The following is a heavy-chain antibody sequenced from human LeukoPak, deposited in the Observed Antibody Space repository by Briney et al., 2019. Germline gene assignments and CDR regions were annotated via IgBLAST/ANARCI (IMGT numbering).Heavy chain of an antibody. J-gene: IGHJ5*02. CDR3: ARVGPGNPITIFGVVPQWFDP. V-gene: IGHV4-59*01. Sequence: PSETLSLTCTVSGGSISSYYWSWIRQPPGKGLEWIGYIYYSGSTNYNPSLKSRVTISVDTSKNQFSLKLSSVTAADTAVYYCARVGPGNPITIFGVVPQWFDPWGQGTLVTVSS. D-gene: IGHD3-3*01. CDR1: GGSISSYY. CDR2: IYYSGST.